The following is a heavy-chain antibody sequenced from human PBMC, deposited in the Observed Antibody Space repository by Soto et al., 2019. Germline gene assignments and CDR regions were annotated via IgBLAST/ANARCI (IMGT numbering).Heavy chain of an antibody. J-gene: IGHJ3*02. CDR2: IYYSGST. Sequence: QVQLQESGPGLVKPSETLSLPCTVSGGSISSYYWSWIRQPPGKGLEWIGYIYYSGSTNYNPSLKSRVTISVDTSKNQFSRKLSSVTAADTAVYYWARLVAVACIGDAFDSWGQGTMVTVSS. CDR3: ARLVAVACIGDAFDS. D-gene: IGHD6-19*01. CDR1: GGSISSYY. V-gene: IGHV4-59*08.